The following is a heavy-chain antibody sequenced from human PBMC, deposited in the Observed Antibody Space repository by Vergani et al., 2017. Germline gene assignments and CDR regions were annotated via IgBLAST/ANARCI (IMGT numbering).Heavy chain of an antibody. CDR2: IYYSGST. D-gene: IGHD3-16*02. V-gene: IGHV4-30-4*08. Sequence: QVQLQESGPGLVKPSQTLSLTCTVSGGSISSGDYYWSWIRQHPGKGLEWIGYIYYSGSTNYNPSLKSRVTISVDTSKNQFSLKLSSVTAADTAVYYCARPGGDDYVWGSYLPGAFDIWGQGTMVTVSS. J-gene: IGHJ3*02. CDR1: GGSISSGDYY. CDR3: ARPGGDDYVWGSYLPGAFDI.